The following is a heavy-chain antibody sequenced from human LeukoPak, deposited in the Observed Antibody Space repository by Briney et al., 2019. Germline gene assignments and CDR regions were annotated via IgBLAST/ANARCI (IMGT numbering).Heavy chain of an antibody. CDR1: GGTFSTYA. Sequence: SVKVSCKASGGTFSTYAINWVRQAPGRGLEWMGRIIPIIGTTNYSQKFQGRVTITADKSTSTAYMELSSLKSEDTAVYYCARRSLDGFDIWGQGTMVTVSS. V-gene: IGHV1-69*04. J-gene: IGHJ3*02. CDR3: ARRSLDGFDI. CDR2: IIPIIGTT.